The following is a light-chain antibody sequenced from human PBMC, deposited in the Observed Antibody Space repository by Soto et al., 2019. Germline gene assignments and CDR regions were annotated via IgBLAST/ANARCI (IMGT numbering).Light chain of an antibody. V-gene: IGKV3-20*01. J-gene: IGKJ1*01. CDR2: GAS. Sequence: EIVLTQSPGSLSLSPGQRATLSCRASQSVDTTFFAWYQKKPGQATRLLIYGASKRATGIPDRFSGSGSGTDFTLIISRLEPEDFAVYYCQQYMSSVTFGQGTKVELK. CDR1: QSVDTTF. CDR3: QQYMSSVT.